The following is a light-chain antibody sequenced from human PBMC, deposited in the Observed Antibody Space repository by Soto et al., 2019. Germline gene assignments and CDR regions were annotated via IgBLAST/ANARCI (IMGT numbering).Light chain of an antibody. Sequence: IQLTQSPSSLSASVGDRVTITCQASQEIDKNLNWYQQKPGKAPKLLIYDASSLQTGVPSRFSGSGSATDFTFTISSLQPEDIATYYCQQYDNLLPITFGQGTRLEIK. CDR3: QQYDNLLPIT. CDR1: QEIDKN. V-gene: IGKV1-33*01. CDR2: DAS. J-gene: IGKJ5*01.